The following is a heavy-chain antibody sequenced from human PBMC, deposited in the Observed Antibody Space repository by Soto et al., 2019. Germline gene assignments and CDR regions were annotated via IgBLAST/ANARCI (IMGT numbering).Heavy chain of an antibody. Sequence: PSETLSLTFTVSGGSISSSSYYWGWIRQPPGKGLEWIGSIYYSGSTYYNPSLKSRVTISVDTSKNQFSLKLSSVTAADTAVYYCARQAGSPEDFAVFDYWGQGTLVTVSS. CDR3: ARQAGSPEDFAVFDY. CDR1: GGSISSSSYY. J-gene: IGHJ4*02. D-gene: IGHD2-2*01. V-gene: IGHV4-39*01. CDR2: IYYSGST.